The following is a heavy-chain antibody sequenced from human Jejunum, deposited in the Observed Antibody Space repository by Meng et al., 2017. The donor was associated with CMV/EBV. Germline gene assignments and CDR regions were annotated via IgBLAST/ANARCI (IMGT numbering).Heavy chain of an antibody. Sequence: TCHVSGGSISPCYWRWLRQPPGKGLEWIGYIYSRGSTNYNPSLKSRLTISVDTSKTQFSLRLTPVTAADAAVYYCARGGYNRPLDYWGQGALVTVSS. CDR2: IYSRGST. V-gene: IGHV4-59*01. J-gene: IGHJ4*02. CDR1: GGSISPCY. CDR3: ARGGYNRPLDY. D-gene: IGHD6-25*01.